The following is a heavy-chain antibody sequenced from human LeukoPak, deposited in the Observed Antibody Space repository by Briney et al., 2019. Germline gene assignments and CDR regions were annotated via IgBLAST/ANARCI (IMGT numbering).Heavy chain of an antibody. Sequence: GGSLRLSCAASGFTVSSNYMSWVRQAPGKGLEWVSVISGSGGSTYYADSVKGRFTISRDNSKNTLYLQMNSLRAEDTAVYYCAKGKVNHDGALDAWGQGTLVTVSS. V-gene: IGHV3-23*01. J-gene: IGHJ3*01. CDR1: GFTVSSNY. CDR2: ISGSGGST. D-gene: IGHD2-21*01. CDR3: AKGKVNHDGALDA.